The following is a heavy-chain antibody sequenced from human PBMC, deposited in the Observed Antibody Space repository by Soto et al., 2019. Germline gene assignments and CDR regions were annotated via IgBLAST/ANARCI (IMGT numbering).Heavy chain of an antibody. J-gene: IGHJ4*02. V-gene: IGHV3-23*01. Sequence: GGSLRLSCAASGFTFSSSAMTWVRQAPGKGLEWVSTISGSGDSTYYADSVKGRFTISRDNSKDTLYLQMNSLRAEDTALYYCAKAALRFGDSWGQGTLVTVSS. CDR2: ISGSGDST. D-gene: IGHD3-3*01. CDR1: GFTFSSSA. CDR3: AKAALRFGDS.